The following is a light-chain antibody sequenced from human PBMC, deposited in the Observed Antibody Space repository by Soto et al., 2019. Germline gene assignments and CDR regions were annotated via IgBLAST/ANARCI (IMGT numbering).Light chain of an antibody. J-gene: IGLJ3*02. CDR3: CSYAGSYTWV. CDR1: SSDVGGYNY. Sequence: QSALTQPRSVSGSPGQSVTISCTGTSSDVGGYNYVSWYQQHPGKAPKLLISDVTTRPSGVPDRFSGSKSGNTASLTISGLQAEDEADYYCCSYAGSYTWVFGGGTQLTVL. CDR2: DVT. V-gene: IGLV2-11*01.